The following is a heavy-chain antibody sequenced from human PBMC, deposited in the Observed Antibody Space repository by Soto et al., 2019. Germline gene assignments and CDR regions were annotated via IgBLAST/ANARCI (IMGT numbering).Heavy chain of an antibody. CDR3: ARAGPSYCSSTSCQAMFYYGMDV. CDR1: GYTFTSYA. J-gene: IGHJ6*02. CDR2: INAGNGNT. V-gene: IGHV1-3*01. Sequence: ASVKVSCKASGYTFTSYAMHWVRQAPGQRLERMGWINAGNGNTKYSQKFQGRVTITRDTSASTAYMELSSLRSEDTAVYYCARAGPSYCSSTSCQAMFYYGMDVWGQGTTVTVSS. D-gene: IGHD2-2*01.